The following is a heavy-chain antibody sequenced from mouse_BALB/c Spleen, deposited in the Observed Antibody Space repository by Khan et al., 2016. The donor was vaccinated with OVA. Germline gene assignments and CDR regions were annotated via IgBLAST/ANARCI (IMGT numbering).Heavy chain of an antibody. CDR3: ARPPYFSYTLDY. CDR2: INTYTGEP. CDR1: GYTFTNYG. D-gene: IGHD2-10*01. J-gene: IGHJ4*01. Sequence: QIQLVQSGPELKKPGETVKISCKASGYTFTNYGMNWVLQSPGKALKWMGWINTYTGEPTYADDFKGRFAFSLETSASTAFLQINNFKNEDTATYFCARPPYFSYTLDYWGQGTSVTVSS. V-gene: IGHV9-3-1*01.